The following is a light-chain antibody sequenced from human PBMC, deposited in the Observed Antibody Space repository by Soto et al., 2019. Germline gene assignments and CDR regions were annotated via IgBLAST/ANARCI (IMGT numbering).Light chain of an antibody. J-gene: IGKJ1*01. CDR3: LHSNAYSWP. CDR2: GTY. Sequence: DIHMTQSPSTLSASVGDRVTITCRASQSISIWLDWYQQKPGRAPNLLIYGTYSLESGVPSRFSGSGSGTEFTLTISSMQRDDFATYYCLHSNAYSWPFGQGTKVEIK. CDR1: QSISIW. V-gene: IGKV1-5*03.